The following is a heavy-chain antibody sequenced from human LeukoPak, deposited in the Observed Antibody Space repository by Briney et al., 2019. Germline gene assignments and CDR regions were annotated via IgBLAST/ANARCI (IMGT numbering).Heavy chain of an antibody. V-gene: IGHV3-23*01. Sequence: QPGGSLRLSCAASGFTFSTYDMSWVRHAPGEGLEWVACIGGSGGAIYYRDSVKGRFTISRDNSKSTLYLQMNSLRADDTAVYFCAKWMSRVQAFDIWGQGTMVTVSS. CDR3: AKWMSRVQAFDI. CDR1: GFTFSTYD. D-gene: IGHD5-12*01. J-gene: IGHJ3*02. CDR2: IGGSGGAI.